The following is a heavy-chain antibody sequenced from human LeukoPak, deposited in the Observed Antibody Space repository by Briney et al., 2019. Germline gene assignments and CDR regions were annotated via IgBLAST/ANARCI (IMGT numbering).Heavy chain of an antibody. CDR2: INSDGSST. CDR3: ARGDYGDFTAAKDY. D-gene: IGHD4-17*01. J-gene: IGHJ4*02. CDR1: GFTFSSYW. V-gene: IGHV3-74*01. Sequence: QPGGSLRLSCAASGFTFSSYWMHWVRQAPGRGLVWVSRINSDGSSTSYADSVKGRFTISRDNAKNTLYLQMNSLRAEDTAVYYCARGDYGDFTAAKDYWGQGTPVTVSS.